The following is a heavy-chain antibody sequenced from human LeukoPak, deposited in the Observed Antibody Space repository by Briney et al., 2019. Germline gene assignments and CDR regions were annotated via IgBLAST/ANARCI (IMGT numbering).Heavy chain of an antibody. CDR2: IKSKTDGGTT. CDR3: TTIVVVAATEFDY. CDR1: GFTFSNAW. D-gene: IGHD2-15*01. Sequence: PGGSLRLSCAASGFTFSNAWMSWVRQAPGKGLEWVGRIKSKTDGGTTDYAAPVKGRFTISRDDSKNTLYLQMNSLKTEDTAVYYCTTIVVVAATEFDYWGQGTLVTVSS. V-gene: IGHV3-15*01. J-gene: IGHJ4*02.